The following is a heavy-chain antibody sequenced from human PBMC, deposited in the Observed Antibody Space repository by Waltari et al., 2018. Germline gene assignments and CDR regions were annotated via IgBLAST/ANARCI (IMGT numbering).Heavy chain of an antibody. CDR3: ARGASSIEGYFDY. Sequence: QVQLVKSGAEVKKAGASGKVARKAAGYTFTSYYSHRGGQAPGQGLEWMGIINPSGCRPRYAQKFQVRVTMTRDPSTRTVYMELSSLRSEDTAVYYCARGASSIEGYFDYWGQGTLVPVSS. CDR1: GYTFTSYY. D-gene: IGHD6-13*01. V-gene: IGHV1-46*01. J-gene: IGHJ4*02. CDR2: INPSGCRP.